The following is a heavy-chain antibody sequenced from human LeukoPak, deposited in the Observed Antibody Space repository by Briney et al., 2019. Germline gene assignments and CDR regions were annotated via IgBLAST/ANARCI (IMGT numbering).Heavy chain of an antibody. CDR1: GYSFTSYW. Sequence: GKSLKISCKGSGYSFTSYWIGWVRQMPGKGLEWMGIIYPGDSDTRYSPSFQGQVTISADKSISTAYLQWSSLKASDTAMYYCARRSSGSYYNYYYGMDVWGQGTTVTVSS. CDR3: ARRSSGSYYNYYYGMDV. D-gene: IGHD1-26*01. CDR2: IYPGDSDT. J-gene: IGHJ6*02. V-gene: IGHV5-51*01.